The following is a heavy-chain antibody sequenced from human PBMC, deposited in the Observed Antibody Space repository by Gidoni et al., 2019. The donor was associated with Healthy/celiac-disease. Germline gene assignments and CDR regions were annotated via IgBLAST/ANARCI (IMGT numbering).Heavy chain of an antibody. V-gene: IGHV4-59*01. CDR2: IYYSGRT. Sequence: QVQLQEAGPGLVKTSETLSLTCTDAGAAIRSDYSSWIRQPPGKGLAWIGYIYYSGRTNYNPSLKRRVTISVDTSKNPFSLQLSSVTAADTAVYYCAREKSGERSPWFDPWGQGTLVTVSS. J-gene: IGHJ5*02. CDR3: AREKSGERSPWFDP. CDR1: GAAIRSDY. D-gene: IGHD1-1*01.